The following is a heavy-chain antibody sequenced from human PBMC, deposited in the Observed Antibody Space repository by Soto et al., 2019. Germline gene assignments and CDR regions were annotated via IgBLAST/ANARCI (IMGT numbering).Heavy chain of an antibody. J-gene: IGHJ5*02. CDR3: ASVRGAAAGTAGGWFDP. CDR1: GGSIRSSNC. V-gene: IGHV4-4*02. CDR2: IYHSGST. Sequence: SETLSLTCAVSGGSIRSSNCWSFVRQPPGKGLEWIGEIYHSGSTNYNPSLKSRVTISVDKSKNQFSLKLSSVTAADTAVYYCASVRGAAAGTAGGWFDPWGQGTLVTVSS. D-gene: IGHD6-13*01.